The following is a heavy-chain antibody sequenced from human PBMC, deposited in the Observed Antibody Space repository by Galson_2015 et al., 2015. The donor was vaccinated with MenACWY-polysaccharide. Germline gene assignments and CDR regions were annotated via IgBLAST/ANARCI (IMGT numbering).Heavy chain of an antibody. D-gene: IGHD2-15*01. CDR1: GFTFSSYA. CDR2: TTGSGGAT. J-gene: IGHJ6*02. V-gene: IGHV3-23*01. Sequence: SLRLSCAAAGFTFSSYAMSWVRQAPGKGLEWVSATTGSGGATYYVDSVKGRFTISRDNSKNTLYLQMNSLRAEDTAVYYCAKRARVVAAVWYGMDVWGQGTTVTVSS. CDR3: AKRARVVAAVWYGMDV.